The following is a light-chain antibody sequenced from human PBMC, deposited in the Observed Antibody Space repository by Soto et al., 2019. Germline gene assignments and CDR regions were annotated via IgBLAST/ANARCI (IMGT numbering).Light chain of an antibody. CDR1: SSDVGGYNY. J-gene: IGLJ2*01. V-gene: IGLV2-14*01. CDR3: SSYTSISTLV. CDR2: EVS. Sequence: QSALTQPASVSGSPGQSITITCTGTSSDVGGYNYVSWYQQHPGKAPKLMIYEVSNRPSGVSNRFSGSKSGITASLTISGLQAEDEADYYCSSYTSISTLVFGGGTQLTVL.